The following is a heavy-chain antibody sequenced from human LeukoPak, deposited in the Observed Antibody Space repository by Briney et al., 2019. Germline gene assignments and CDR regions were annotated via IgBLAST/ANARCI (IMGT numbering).Heavy chain of an antibody. CDR3: AKVGFSEMEWLLYSDH. V-gene: IGHV3-23*01. D-gene: IGHD3-3*01. CDR2: ISGSSGHT. Sequence: GGSLGLSCAASGLTFSSYAMSWVRQAPGKGLEWVSAISGSSGHTYYADSVKGRFTISRDNSKNTLYLQMNSLRAEDTAVYYCAKVGFSEMEWLLYSDHWGQGTLVAVSS. J-gene: IGHJ4*02. CDR1: GLTFSSYA.